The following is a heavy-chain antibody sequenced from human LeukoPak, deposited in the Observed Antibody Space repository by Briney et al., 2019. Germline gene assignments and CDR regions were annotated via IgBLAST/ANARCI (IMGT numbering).Heavy chain of an antibody. CDR1: GFTFDDYA. J-gene: IGHJ4*02. CDR2: ISWNSGSI. D-gene: IGHD1-26*01. V-gene: IGHV3-9*01. Sequence: GRSLRLSCAASGFTFDDYAMHWVRQAPGKGLEWVSGISWNSGSIGYADSVKGRFTISRDNAKNSLYLQMNSLRAEDTALYYCAKGPNSGSYSSFDYWGQGTLVTVSP. CDR3: AKGPNSGSYSSFDY.